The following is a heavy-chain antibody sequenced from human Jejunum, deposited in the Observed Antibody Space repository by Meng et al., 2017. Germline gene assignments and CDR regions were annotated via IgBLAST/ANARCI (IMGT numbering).Heavy chain of an antibody. J-gene: IGHJ3*02. V-gene: IGHV3-7*01. CDR2: IKHGGSDK. CDR3: ARDSLNWASELGTFDI. CDR1: GFTFYYYW. D-gene: IGHD7-27*01. Sequence: GESLKIPCAASGFTFYYYWMTWVRQAPGQGLEWVANIKHGGSDKYYVDSVKGRYTISRDNAKNSLYLHMNSLRADDTAMYYCARDSLNWASELGTFDIWGQGTMVTVSS.